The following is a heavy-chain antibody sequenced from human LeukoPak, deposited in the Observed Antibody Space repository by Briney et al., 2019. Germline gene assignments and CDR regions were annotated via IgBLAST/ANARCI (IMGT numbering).Heavy chain of an antibody. D-gene: IGHD5-12*01. CDR1: GFTFDDYA. Sequence: GRSLRLSCAASGFTFDDYAMHWVRQAPGKGLEWVSGISWNSGSIGYADSVKGRFTISRDNAKNSLYLQMNSLRAEDTALYYCAKDRGLSGYDAIDYWGQGTLVTVSS. V-gene: IGHV3-9*01. J-gene: IGHJ4*02. CDR3: AKDRGLSGYDAIDY. CDR2: ISWNSGSI.